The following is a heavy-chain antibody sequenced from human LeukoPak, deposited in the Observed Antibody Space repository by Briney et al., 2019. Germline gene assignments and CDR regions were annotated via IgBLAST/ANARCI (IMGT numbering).Heavy chain of an antibody. D-gene: IGHD6-13*01. V-gene: IGHV4-39*07. Sequence: TFTSSWMSWVRQPPGKGLEWIGSIYYSGSTYYNPSLKSRVTISVDTSKNQFSLKLSSVTAADTAVYYCALAGYSSSWTPYYFDYWGQGTLVTVSS. CDR1: TFTSSW. CDR2: IYYSGST. J-gene: IGHJ4*02. CDR3: ALAGYSSSWTPYYFDY.